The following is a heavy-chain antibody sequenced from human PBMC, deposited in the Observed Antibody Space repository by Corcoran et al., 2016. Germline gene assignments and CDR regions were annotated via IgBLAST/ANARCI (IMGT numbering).Heavy chain of an antibody. CDR1: GDSVSSNSAT. V-gene: IGHV6-1*01. Sequence: QVQLRQSGPGLVKPSQTLSLTCAISGDSVSSNSATWNWIRQSPSRGLEWLGRTYYNSKWYNDYAVSVKSRITISPDTFKNQFSLQLNSVTPEDTAVYYCARVTKSLGYCSSTTCYSFDYWGQGTLVTVSS. J-gene: IGHJ4*02. CDR2: TYYNSKWYN. D-gene: IGHD2-2*01. CDR3: ARVTKSLGYCSSTTCYSFDY.